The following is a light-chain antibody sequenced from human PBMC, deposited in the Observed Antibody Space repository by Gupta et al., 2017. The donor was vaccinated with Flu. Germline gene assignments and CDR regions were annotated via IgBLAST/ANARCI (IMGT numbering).Light chain of an antibody. Sequence: GERATLSCRASQSVSSSYLAWYQQKPGQAPRLLIYGASSRATGIPDRFSGSGSGTDFTLTISRLEPEDFAVYYCQQYGSSPGTFGQGTKVEIK. CDR2: GAS. CDR1: QSVSSSY. J-gene: IGKJ1*01. V-gene: IGKV3-20*01. CDR3: QQYGSSPGT.